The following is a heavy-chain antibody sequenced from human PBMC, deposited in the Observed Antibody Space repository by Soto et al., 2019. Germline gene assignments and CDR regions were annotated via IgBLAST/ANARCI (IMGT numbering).Heavy chain of an antibody. CDR1: GDSISNLDYF. Sequence: SDTLSLTCSVSGDSISNLDYFSSWIRHPPSQALEYIGYISKSETHYYNPPFESRVTISVDTSKNQFSLKLSSVTAADTAVYYCARVLDGSGRQDDAFDIWGQGTMVTASS. J-gene: IGHJ3*02. CDR2: ISKSETH. D-gene: IGHD3-10*01. CDR3: ARVLDGSGRQDDAFDI. V-gene: IGHV4-30-4*01.